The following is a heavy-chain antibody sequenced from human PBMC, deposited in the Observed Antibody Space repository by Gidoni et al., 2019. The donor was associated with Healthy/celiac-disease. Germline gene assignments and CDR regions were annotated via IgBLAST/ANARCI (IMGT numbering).Heavy chain of an antibody. J-gene: IGHJ5*02. Sequence: EVQLLESGGGLVQPGGSLRLSCAASGFTFSSYAMSWVRQAPGKGPEWVSVISGSGGSTYYADSVKGRFTISRDNSKNTLYLQMNSLRADDTAVYYCAKVSDYDYIWGSWDWFDPWGQGTLVTVSS. D-gene: IGHD3-16*01. CDR3: AKVSDYDYIWGSWDWFDP. CDR2: ISGSGGST. V-gene: IGHV3-23*01. CDR1: GFTFSSYA.